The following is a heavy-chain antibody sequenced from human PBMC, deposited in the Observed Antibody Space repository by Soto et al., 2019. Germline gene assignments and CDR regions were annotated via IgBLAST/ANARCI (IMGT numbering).Heavy chain of an antibody. CDR3: ARDPPGGTVVTGKNWYFDL. Sequence: QVQLVQSGAEVKKPGSSVKVSCKASGGTFSSYAISWVRQAPGQGLEWMGGIIPIFGTANYAQKFQGRVTITADESTSTAYMELSSLRSEDTAVYYCARDPPGGTVVTGKNWYFDLWGRGTLVTVSS. J-gene: IGHJ2*01. CDR2: IIPIFGTA. CDR1: GGTFSSYA. D-gene: IGHD1-20*01. V-gene: IGHV1-69*01.